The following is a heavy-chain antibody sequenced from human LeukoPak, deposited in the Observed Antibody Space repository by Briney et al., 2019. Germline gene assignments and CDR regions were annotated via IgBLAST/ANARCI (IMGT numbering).Heavy chain of an antibody. CDR3: TRVQAGRAGLMDV. V-gene: IGHV3-74*01. CDR1: GFTLSSYW. Sequence: PGGSLRLSCAASGFTLSSYWMHWVRQAPGEGLVLVSRIDPDGSTTNYADSVKGRFTTSRDNAKNTLYLQMNSLRAEDTALYYCTRVQAGRAGLMDVWGRGTTVTVSS. CDR2: IDPDGSTT. J-gene: IGHJ6*02. D-gene: IGHD6-13*01.